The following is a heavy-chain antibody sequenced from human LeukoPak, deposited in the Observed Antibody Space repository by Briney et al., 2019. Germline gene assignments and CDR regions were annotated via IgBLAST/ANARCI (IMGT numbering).Heavy chain of an antibody. CDR3: ATVAKWLSDFYFDY. CDR1: GLTFSSYG. CDR2: ISYDGTNK. J-gene: IGHJ4*02. Sequence: PGRSLRLSCAASGLTFSSYGLHWVGQAPGKGLEWVAVISYDGTNKYYADSVKGRFTISRDNSKNTLYLQMDSLRAEDTAVYFCATVAKWLSDFYFDYWGQGTLVTVSS. V-gene: IGHV3-30*03. D-gene: IGHD3-22*01.